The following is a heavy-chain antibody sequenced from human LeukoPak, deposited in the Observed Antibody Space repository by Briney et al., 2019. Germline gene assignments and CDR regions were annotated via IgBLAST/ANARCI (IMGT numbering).Heavy chain of an antibody. CDR3: AREFTMAPTFDY. V-gene: IGHV3-30-3*01. J-gene: IGHJ4*02. CDR1: GFTFSSYA. Sequence: GRSLRLSCAASGFTFSSYAMHWVRQAPGKGLEWVAVISYDGSNKYYADSVRGRFTISRDNSKNTLYLQMNSLRAEDTAVYYCAREFTMAPTFDYWGQGTLVTVSS. CDR2: ISYDGSNK. D-gene: IGHD3-10*01.